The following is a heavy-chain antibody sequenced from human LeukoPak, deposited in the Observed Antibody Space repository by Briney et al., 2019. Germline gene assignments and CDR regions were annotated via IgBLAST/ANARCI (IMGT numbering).Heavy chain of an antibody. CDR3: ARDPVSGYSSSYDYYYGMDV. V-gene: IGHV3-74*01. D-gene: IGHD6-13*01. Sequence: PGGSLRLSCAASGFTFSSYWMHWVRQAPGKGLVWVSRINSDGSSTSYADSVKGRFTISRDNAKNTLYLQMNSLRAEDTAVYYCARDPVSGYSSSYDYYYGMDVWGQGTTVTVSS. CDR1: GFTFSSYW. J-gene: IGHJ6*02. CDR2: INSDGSST.